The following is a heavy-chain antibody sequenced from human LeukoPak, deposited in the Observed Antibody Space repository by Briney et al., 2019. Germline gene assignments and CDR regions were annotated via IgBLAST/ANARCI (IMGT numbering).Heavy chain of an antibody. V-gene: IGHV3-23*01. Sequence: PGGSLRLSCAASGFTFSSYAMSWVRQAPGKGLEWVSVISGSGGLTYYADPVKGRFTISRANSKNTLYLQMNSLRADDTAVYYCARDLRRDCSTTTCYAFDYWGQGTLVTVSS. D-gene: IGHD2-2*01. CDR3: ARDLRRDCSTTTCYAFDY. CDR2: ISGSGGLT. CDR1: GFTFSSYA. J-gene: IGHJ4*02.